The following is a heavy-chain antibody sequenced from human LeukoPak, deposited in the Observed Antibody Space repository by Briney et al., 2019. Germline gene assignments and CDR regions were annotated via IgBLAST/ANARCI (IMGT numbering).Heavy chain of an antibody. CDR1: GFNFRGYS. CDR2: ISRSSSYI. Sequence: GGSLSLSCAASGFNFRGYSMLWARAARGKALEGVSYISRSSSYIYYAYSVKGRFTISRDNAKNSLYLQMNSLRAEDTAVYYCAKRYCSSTSCYRPFDYWGQGTLVTVSS. D-gene: IGHD2-2*01. CDR3: AKRYCSSTSCYRPFDY. J-gene: IGHJ4*02. V-gene: IGHV3-21*01.